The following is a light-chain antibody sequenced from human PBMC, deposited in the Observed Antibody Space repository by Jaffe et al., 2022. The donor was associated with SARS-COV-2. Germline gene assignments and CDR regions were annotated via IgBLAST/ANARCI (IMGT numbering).Light chain of an antibody. CDR2: WAS. J-gene: IGKJ3*01. V-gene: IGKV4-1*01. CDR1: QSVLYSSNNKNN. Sequence: DIVMTQSPDSLAVSLGERATINCKSSQSVLYSSNNKNNLAWYQQKPGQPPKLLISWASTRESGVPDRFSGSGSGTDFTLTISSLQAGDVAVYYCQQYYNIPFTFGPGTKVDIK. CDR3: QQYYNIPFT.